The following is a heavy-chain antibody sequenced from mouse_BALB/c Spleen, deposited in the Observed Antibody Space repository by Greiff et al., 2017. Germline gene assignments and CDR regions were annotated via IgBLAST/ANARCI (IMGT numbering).Heavy chain of an antibody. CDR3: ARDGNYYAMDY. Sequence: EVKVVESGPGLVKPSQTVSLTCTVTGISFTTGNYRWSWIRQFPGNKLEWIGYIYYSGTTTYNPSLTSRTTITRDTSKNQFFLEMNSLTAEDTATYYCARDGNYYAMDYWGQGTSVTVSS. J-gene: IGHJ4*01. D-gene: IGHD2-1*01. CDR1: GISFTTGNYR. CDR2: IYYSGTT. V-gene: IGHV3-5*02.